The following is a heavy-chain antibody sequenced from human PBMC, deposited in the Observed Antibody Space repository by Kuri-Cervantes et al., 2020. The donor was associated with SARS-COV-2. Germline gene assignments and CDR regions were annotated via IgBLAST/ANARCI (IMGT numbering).Heavy chain of an antibody. CDR1: GYTFTGYY. J-gene: IGHJ6*02. CDR2: INPNSGGT. V-gene: IGHV1-2*02. D-gene: IGHD3-10*01. CDR3: ARDPAGLWFGYGMDV. Sequence: ASVKVSCKASGYTFTGYYMHWVRQAPGQGLEWMGWINPNSGGTNYAQKFQGRVTMTRNTSKSTAYMELSSLRSEDTAVYYCARDPAGLWFGYGMDVWGQGTTVTVSS.